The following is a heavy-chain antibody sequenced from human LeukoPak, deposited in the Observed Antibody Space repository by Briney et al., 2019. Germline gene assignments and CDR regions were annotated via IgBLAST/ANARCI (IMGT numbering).Heavy chain of an antibody. J-gene: IGHJ6*02. Sequence: TSETLSLTCAVSGDSISSGGYSWSWIRQPPGKGLEWIGYIYHSGSTYYNPSLKSRVTISVDRSKNQFSLKLSSVTAADTAVYYCARGRPYHYGMDVWGQGTTVTVSS. CDR3: ARGRPYHYGMDV. V-gene: IGHV4-30-2*01. CDR2: IYHSGST. CDR1: GDSISSGGYS.